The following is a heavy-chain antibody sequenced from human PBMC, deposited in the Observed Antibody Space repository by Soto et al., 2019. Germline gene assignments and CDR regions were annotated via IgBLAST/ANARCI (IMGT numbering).Heavy chain of an antibody. CDR2: ISGGGTYI. Sequence: EVQLVESGGGLVKPGGSLRLSCAASEFTFSSYALNWVRQAPGKGLEWVSSISGGGTYIYYADSVKGRFTISRDNAKNSLYLQMNSLSADDTAVYYCASGKSGSYDFWGQGTLVTVSS. CDR3: ASGKSGSYDF. J-gene: IGHJ4*02. D-gene: IGHD1-26*01. CDR1: EFTFSSYA. V-gene: IGHV3-21*01.